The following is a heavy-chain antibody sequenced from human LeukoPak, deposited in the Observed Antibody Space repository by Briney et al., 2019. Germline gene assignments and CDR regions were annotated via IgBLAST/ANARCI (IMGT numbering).Heavy chain of an antibody. CDR3: VKDYGKYQIVERATFDF. D-gene: IGHD5-24*01. CDR1: GFTFSSYG. Sequence: GGSLRLSCAASGFTFSSYGMHWVRQAPGKGLEWVAVISYDGSNKYYADSVKGRFTISRDNSKNTLYLQMNTLRAEDTAMYYCVKDYGKYQIVERATFDFWGQGTLISVSS. V-gene: IGHV3-30*18. J-gene: IGHJ4*02. CDR2: ISYDGSNK.